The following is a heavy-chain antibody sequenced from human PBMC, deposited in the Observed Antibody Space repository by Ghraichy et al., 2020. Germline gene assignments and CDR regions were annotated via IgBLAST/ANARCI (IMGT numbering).Heavy chain of an antibody. CDR3: ARRRLVSRNWFDP. J-gene: IGHJ5*02. V-gene: IGHV4-39*01. CDR1: GGSISSSSYY. D-gene: IGHD6-19*01. CDR2: IYYSGST. Sequence: SETLSLTCTVSGGSISSSSYYWGWIRQPPGKGLEWIGSIYYSGSTYYNPSLKSRVTISVDTSKNQFSLKLSSVTAADTAVYYCARRRLVSRNWFDPWGQGTLVTVSS.